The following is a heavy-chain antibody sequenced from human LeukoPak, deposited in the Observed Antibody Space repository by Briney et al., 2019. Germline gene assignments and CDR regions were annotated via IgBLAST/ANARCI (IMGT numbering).Heavy chain of an antibody. V-gene: IGHV4-61*08. Sequence: SETLSLTCTVSGGSISSGGYYWSWIRQHPGKGLEWIGYIYYSGSANYNPSLKSRVTISVDTSKNQFSLKLSSVTAADTAVYYCATHYDGRPWFDPWGQGTLVTVSS. CDR2: IYYSGSA. J-gene: IGHJ5*02. CDR1: GGSISSGGYY. D-gene: IGHD3-22*01. CDR3: ATHYDGRPWFDP.